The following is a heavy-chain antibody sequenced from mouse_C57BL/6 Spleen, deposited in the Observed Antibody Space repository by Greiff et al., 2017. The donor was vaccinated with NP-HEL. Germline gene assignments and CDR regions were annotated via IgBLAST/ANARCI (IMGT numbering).Heavy chain of an antibody. Sequence: VQLQQSDAELVKPGASVKISCKVSGYTFTDHTIHWMKQRPEQGLEWIGYIYPRDGSTKYNEKFKGKATLTADKSSSTAYMQLNSLTSEDSAVYVCARERAYYYGSHYLYYWGQGTTLTVSS. J-gene: IGHJ2*01. D-gene: IGHD1-1*01. V-gene: IGHV1-78*01. CDR1: GYTFTDHT. CDR2: IYPRDGST. CDR3: ARERAYYYGSHYLYY.